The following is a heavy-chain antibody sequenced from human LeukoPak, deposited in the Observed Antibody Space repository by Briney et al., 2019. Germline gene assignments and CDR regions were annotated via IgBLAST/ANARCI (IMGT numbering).Heavy chain of an antibody. Sequence: SETLSLTCTVSGGSNINYYWRWIRQPPGKGLEWIGYISYTGSTNYNPPLRSRVTISVDTTKNQFSLKLTSVTAADSAVYYRASMLVSGSINYLIDFWGQGTQVTVSS. CDR2: ISYTGST. CDR3: ASMLVSGSINYLIDF. D-gene: IGHD3-10*01. V-gene: IGHV4-59*01. CDR1: GGSNINYY. J-gene: IGHJ4*02.